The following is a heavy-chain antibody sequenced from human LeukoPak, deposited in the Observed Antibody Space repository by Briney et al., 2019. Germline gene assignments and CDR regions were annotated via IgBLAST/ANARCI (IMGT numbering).Heavy chain of an antibody. J-gene: IGHJ5*02. V-gene: IGHV3-30*02. CDR2: IRYDGSNK. CDR1: GFTFSSYG. CDR3: AKDPQAVAGTNWFDP. Sequence: PGGSLRHSCAASGFTFSSYGMHWVRQAPGKGLEWVAFIRYDGSNKYYADSVKGRFTISRDNSKNTLYLQMNSLRAEDTAVYYCAKDPQAVAGTNWFDPWGQGTLVTVSS. D-gene: IGHD6-19*01.